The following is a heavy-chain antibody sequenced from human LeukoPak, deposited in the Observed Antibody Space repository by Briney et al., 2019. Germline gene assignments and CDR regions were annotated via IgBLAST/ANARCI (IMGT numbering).Heavy chain of an antibody. CDR1: GFTFSSHL. Sequence: GGSLRLSCAASGFTFSSHLMHWVRQAQGTGLVWVSSVKSDGTATNYAGSVKGRFTISRDNAKNTLYLQMNSLGAEDTAVYYCARDPTGYRYYFDYWGQGTLVTVSS. D-gene: IGHD3-9*01. CDR3: ARDPTGYRYYFDY. V-gene: IGHV3-74*01. CDR2: VKSDGTAT. J-gene: IGHJ4*02.